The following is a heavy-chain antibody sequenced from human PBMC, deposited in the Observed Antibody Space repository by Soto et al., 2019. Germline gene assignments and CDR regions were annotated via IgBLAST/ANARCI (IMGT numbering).Heavy chain of an antibody. J-gene: IGHJ6*02. CDR2: IYYSGST. CDR1: GGSISSGGYY. CDR3: ARGSATYYYYYGMDV. V-gene: IGHV4-31*03. Sequence: QVQLQESGPGLVKPSQTLSLTCTVSGGSISSGGYYWSWIRQHPGKGLEWIGYIYYSGSTYYNPSLKSRVTISVDTSKNQFSLKLSSVTAADTAVYYCARGSATYYYYYGMDVWGQGTPVTVSS.